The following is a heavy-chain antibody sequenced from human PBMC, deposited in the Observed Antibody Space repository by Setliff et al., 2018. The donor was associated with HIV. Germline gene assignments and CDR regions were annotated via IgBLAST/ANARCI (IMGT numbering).Heavy chain of an antibody. J-gene: IGHJ4*02. V-gene: IGHV4-61*03. CDR3: AQLGMVDDFDY. D-gene: IGHD1-1*01. Sequence: SETLSLTCTVSGDSVGSRSYYWSWIRQPPGKGLEWIGYIYYSGSTNYNPSLKSRVTISVDTSKNHFSLKLRSVTAADTAVYYCAQLGMVDDFDYWGQGTLVTVSS. CDR2: IYYSGST. CDR1: GDSVGSRSYY.